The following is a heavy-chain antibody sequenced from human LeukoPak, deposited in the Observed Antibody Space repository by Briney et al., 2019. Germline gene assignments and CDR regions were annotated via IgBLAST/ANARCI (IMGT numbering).Heavy chain of an antibody. CDR3: ARLHDYGDFYYFDY. CDR2: IYTSGST. V-gene: IGHV4-61*02. Sequence: SQTLSLTCTVSGGSISSGSYYWSWIRQPAGRGREWIGRIYTSGSTNYNPSLKSRVTISVDTSKNQFSLNLSSVTAADTAVNYCARLHDYGDFYYFDYWGQGTLVTVSS. J-gene: IGHJ4*02. CDR1: GGSISSGSYY. D-gene: IGHD4-17*01.